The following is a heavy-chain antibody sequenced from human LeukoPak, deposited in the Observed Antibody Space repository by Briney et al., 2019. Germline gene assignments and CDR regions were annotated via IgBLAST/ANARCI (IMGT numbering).Heavy chain of an antibody. D-gene: IGHD2-8*02. CDR1: GFTLRDYF. Sequence: GGSLRLSCAASGFTLRDYFMSWIRPPPGKGLEWIAYSSETGTAYSYAASVKGRFTISRDNAKNSLFLQMDSLRADDTALYYCVRGGERTGNSYFDLWGRGTLVTVSS. CDR2: SSETGTAY. CDR3: VRGGERTGNSYFDL. J-gene: IGHJ2*01. V-gene: IGHV3-11*04.